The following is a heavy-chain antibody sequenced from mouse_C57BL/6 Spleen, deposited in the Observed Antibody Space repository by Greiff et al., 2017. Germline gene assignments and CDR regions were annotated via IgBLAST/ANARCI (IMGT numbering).Heavy chain of an antibody. CDR1: GYTFTSYW. CDR2: IDPSDSYT. CDR3: ARGDDGYFDY. J-gene: IGHJ2*01. V-gene: IGHV1-69*01. D-gene: IGHD2-3*01. Sequence: VQLKQPGAELVMPGASVKLSCKASGYTFTSYWMHWVKQRPGQGLEWIGEIDPSDSYTNYNQKFKGKSTLTVDKSSSTAYMQLSSLTSEDSAVYYCARGDDGYFDYWGQGTTLTVSS.